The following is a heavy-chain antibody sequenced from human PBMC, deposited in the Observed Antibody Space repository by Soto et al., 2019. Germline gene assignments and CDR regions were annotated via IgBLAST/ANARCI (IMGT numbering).Heavy chain of an antibody. J-gene: IGHJ4*02. CDR2: INPSGGST. V-gene: IGHV1-46*01. Sequence: ASVKVSCKASGYTFTSYYMHWVRQAPGQGLEWMGIINPSGGSTTYAQKFQGRVTMTRNTSISTAYMELSSLRSEDTAVYYCARIQPPNYDGGVYDYWGQGTLVTVSS. D-gene: IGHD3-16*01. CDR1: GYTFTSYY. CDR3: ARIQPPNYDGGVYDY.